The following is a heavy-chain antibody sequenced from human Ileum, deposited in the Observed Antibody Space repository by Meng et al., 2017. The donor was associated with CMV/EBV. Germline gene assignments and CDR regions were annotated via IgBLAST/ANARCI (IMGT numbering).Heavy chain of an antibody. CDR1: VAASSSGDSY. Sequence: QVKEHGKGMVRSALHQALLCTVSVAASSSGDSYGGWIVQPPAKGLEWIGEMFLRWNTYYNPSLNLQVIISIDTSRNQFTLKVDSVTAADTAVYYCDRLRIAALGNLFDPWGNGTLVTVSS. CDR2: MFLRWNT. CDR3: DRLRIAALGNLFDP. J-gene: IGHJ5*02. D-gene: IGHD6-13*01. V-gene: IGHV4-30-4*08.